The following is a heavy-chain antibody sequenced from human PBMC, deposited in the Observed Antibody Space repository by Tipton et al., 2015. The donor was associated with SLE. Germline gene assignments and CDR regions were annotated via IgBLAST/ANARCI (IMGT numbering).Heavy chain of an antibody. Sequence: GSLRLSCAASGFTFSSYEMNWVRQAPGKGLEWASYISSSGSTIYYADSVKGRFTISRDNAKNSLYLQMNSLRAEDTAVYYCAREGPTVTTPKDYFDYWGQGTLVTVSS. V-gene: IGHV3-48*03. CDR3: AREGPTVTTPKDYFDY. D-gene: IGHD4-17*01. CDR2: ISSSGSTI. CDR1: GFTFSSYE. J-gene: IGHJ4*02.